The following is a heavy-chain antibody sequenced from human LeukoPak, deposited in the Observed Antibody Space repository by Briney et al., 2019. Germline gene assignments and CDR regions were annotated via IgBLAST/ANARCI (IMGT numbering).Heavy chain of an antibody. V-gene: IGHV3-15*01. Sequence: GGSLRLSCAASGFTFNNAWMSWVRQAPGKGLEWVGRIKSKADGGTTDHAAPVKGRFSISRDDSKSTLYLQMNSLRAEDTAVYYCAKGRSAAMIEAAFDYWGQGTLVTVSS. D-gene: IGHD3-22*01. CDR2: IKSKADGGTT. CDR3: AKGRSAAMIEAAFDY. CDR1: GFTFNNAW. J-gene: IGHJ4*02.